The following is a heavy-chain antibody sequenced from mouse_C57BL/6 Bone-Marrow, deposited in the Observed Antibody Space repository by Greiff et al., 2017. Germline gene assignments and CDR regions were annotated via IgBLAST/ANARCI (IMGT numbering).Heavy chain of an antibody. J-gene: IGHJ4*01. CDR3: ARRPNYYAMDY. CDR1: GYTFTSYW. CDR2: IYPGSGST. V-gene: IGHV1-55*01. Sequence: QVQLKQPGAELVKPGASVKMSRKASGYTFTSYWITWVKQRPGQGLEWIGDIYPGSGSTNYNEKFKSKATLTVDTSSSTAYMQLSSLTSEDSAVYYCARRPNYYAMDYWGQGTSVTVSS.